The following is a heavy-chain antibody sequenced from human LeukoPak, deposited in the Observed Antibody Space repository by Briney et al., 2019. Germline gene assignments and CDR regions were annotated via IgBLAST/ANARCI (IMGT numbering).Heavy chain of an antibody. Sequence: GASVKVSCKASGYTFTSYYMHWVRQAPGQGLEWMGIINPSGGSTSYAQKFQGRVTMTRDTSTSTVYMELSSLRSEDTAVYYCARDYSFKHGLLLWFGELKYWGQGTLVTVSS. D-gene: IGHD3-10*01. J-gene: IGHJ4*02. CDR2: INPSGGST. CDR3: ARDYSFKHGLLLWFGELKY. CDR1: GYTFTSYY. V-gene: IGHV1-46*01.